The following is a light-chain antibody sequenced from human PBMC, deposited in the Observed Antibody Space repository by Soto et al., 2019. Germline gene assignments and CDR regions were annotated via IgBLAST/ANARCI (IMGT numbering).Light chain of an antibody. CDR2: GTS. V-gene: IGKV3-15*01. CDR1: QSVGRS. CDR3: QQYDNWPSVT. J-gene: IGKJ4*01. Sequence: IVMTQSPATLSVAPGERATLFCRASQSVGRSLAWYQQKPGQAPRLLIYGTSARATGIPATFSGSGSGTEFTLTISSLQSEDFAIYYCQQYDNWPSVTFGGGTKVDIK.